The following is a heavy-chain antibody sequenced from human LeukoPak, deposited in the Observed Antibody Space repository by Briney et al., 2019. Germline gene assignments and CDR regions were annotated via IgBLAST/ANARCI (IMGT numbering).Heavy chain of an antibody. J-gene: IGHJ4*02. CDR1: GYTFTGYY. CDR3: ARYCSGGSCYGAFDY. Sequence: ASVKVSCKASGYTFTGYYMHWVRQAPGQGLEWMGWINPNSGGTNYAQKFQGRATMTRDTSISTAYMELSRLRSDDTAVYYCARYCSGGSCYGAFDYWGQGTLVTVSS. D-gene: IGHD2-15*01. CDR2: INPNSGGT. V-gene: IGHV1-2*02.